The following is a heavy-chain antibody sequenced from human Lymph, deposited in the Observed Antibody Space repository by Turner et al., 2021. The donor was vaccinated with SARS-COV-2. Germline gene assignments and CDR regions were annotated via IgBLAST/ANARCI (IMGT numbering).Heavy chain of an antibody. V-gene: IGHV3-30*04. CDR3: ARDDREFWSGYYTHYYYYGMDV. Sequence: QVQLVVSVGGVVQPGRSLRLSCAASGFTFIRYAMHWVRQAPGKGLEWVAVISYDGSNKNYADSVKGRFTISRDNSKNTLYLQMNSLRAEDTAVYYCARDDREFWSGYYTHYYYYGMDVWGQGTTVTVSS. CDR1: GFTFIRYA. J-gene: IGHJ6*02. D-gene: IGHD3-3*01. CDR2: ISYDGSNK.